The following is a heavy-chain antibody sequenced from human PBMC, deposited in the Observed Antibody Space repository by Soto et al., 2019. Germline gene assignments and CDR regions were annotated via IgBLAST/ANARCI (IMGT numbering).Heavy chain of an antibody. CDR3: ARDRIAVAGTRYYYYGMDV. V-gene: IGHV4-34*01. Sequence: QVQLQQWGAGLLKPSETLSLTCAVYGGSFSGYYWSWIRQPPGKGLEWIGEINHSGSTNYNPSLNVRVTPSVDTSKNQFSLKLSSVTAADTAVYYCARDRIAVAGTRYYYYGMDVWGQGTTVTGSS. J-gene: IGHJ6*02. CDR2: INHSGST. CDR1: GGSFSGYY. D-gene: IGHD6-19*01.